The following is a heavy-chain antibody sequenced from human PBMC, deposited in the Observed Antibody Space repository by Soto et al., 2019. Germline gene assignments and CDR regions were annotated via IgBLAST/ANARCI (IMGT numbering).Heavy chain of an antibody. V-gene: IGHV1-8*01. CDR3: ARGLRRKYCSCGSCYSGTDY. CDR2: MNPNSGNT. J-gene: IGHJ4*02. D-gene: IGHD2-15*01. CDR1: GYTFTSYD. Sequence: ASVKVSCKASGYTFTSYDINWVRQATGQGLEWMGWMNPNSGNTGYAQKFQGRVTMTRNTSISIAYMELSSLRSEDTAVYYCARGLRRKYCSCGSCYSGTDYWGQGTLVTVSS.